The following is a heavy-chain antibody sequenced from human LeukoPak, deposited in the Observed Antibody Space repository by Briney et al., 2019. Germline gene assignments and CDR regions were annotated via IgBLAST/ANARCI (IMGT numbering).Heavy chain of an antibody. CDR2: IYYSGST. CDR1: GGSISSGDYY. J-gene: IGHJ4*02. CDR3: ARGRGYNYNFDY. D-gene: IGHD5-24*01. V-gene: IGHV4-30-4*01. Sequence: SETLSLTCTVSGGSISSGDYYWSWIRQPPGKGLEWIGYIYYSGSTYYNPSLKSRVTISVDTSKNQFSLKLGSVTAADTAVYYCARGRGYNYNFDYRGQGTLVTVSS.